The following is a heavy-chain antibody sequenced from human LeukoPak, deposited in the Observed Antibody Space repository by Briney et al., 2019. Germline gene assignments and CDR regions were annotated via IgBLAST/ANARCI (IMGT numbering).Heavy chain of an antibody. CDR1: GYTFTHYA. J-gene: IGHJ4*02. CDR3: VTRDGVSSGFFNLDY. V-gene: IGHV7-4-1*02. D-gene: IGHD3-22*01. Sequence: GASVTVSCTASGYTFTHYAMNWVRQAPGQGLEWMGWINTNTGNPTYAQGFTGRFVFSLDASVSTAYLQISSLKAEDTAVYYCVTRDGVSSGFFNLDYWGQGTLVTVSS. CDR2: INTNTGNP.